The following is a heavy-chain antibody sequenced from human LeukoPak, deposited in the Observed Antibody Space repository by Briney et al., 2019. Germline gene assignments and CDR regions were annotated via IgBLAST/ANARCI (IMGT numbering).Heavy chain of an antibody. Sequence: PSETLSLTCTVSGGSISSSSYYWGWIRQPPGKGLEWIGSIYYSGSTYYNPSLKSRVTISVDTSKNQFSLKLSSVTAADTAVYYCARHKDRSYWVGYWGQGTLVTVSS. CDR2: IYYSGST. CDR3: ARHKDRSYWVGY. CDR1: GGSISSSSYY. D-gene: IGHD2-15*01. V-gene: IGHV4-39*01. J-gene: IGHJ4*02.